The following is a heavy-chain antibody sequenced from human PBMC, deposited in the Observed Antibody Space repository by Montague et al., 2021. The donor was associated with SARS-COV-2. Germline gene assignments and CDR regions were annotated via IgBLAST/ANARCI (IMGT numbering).Heavy chain of an antibody. CDR1: GGSISNDSYF. D-gene: IGHD2-2*01. J-gene: IGHJ4*02. Sequence: SETLSLTCTVSGGSISNDSYFWVWFPQPPGKGLEWNRNLYFSGSTYYDPSLKSRVTISVDTSKNQFSLKLSSVTAADTAVYYCANSCSSTNCGVYWGQGTLVTVSS. V-gene: IGHV4-39*01. CDR2: LYFSGST. CDR3: ANSCSSTNCGVY.